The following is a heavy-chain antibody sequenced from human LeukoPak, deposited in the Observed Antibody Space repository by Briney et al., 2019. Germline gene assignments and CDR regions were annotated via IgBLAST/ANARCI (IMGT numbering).Heavy chain of an antibody. CDR1: GFTFSSYA. D-gene: IGHD5-18*01. Sequence: GGSVRLSCAASGFTFSSYAMHWVRQAPGKGLEWVAVISYDGSNKYYADSVKGRFTISRDNSKNTLYLQMNSLRAEDTAVYYCARGEDTAMVKYYFDYWGQGTLVTVSS. J-gene: IGHJ4*02. V-gene: IGHV3-30-3*01. CDR2: ISYDGSNK. CDR3: ARGEDTAMVKYYFDY.